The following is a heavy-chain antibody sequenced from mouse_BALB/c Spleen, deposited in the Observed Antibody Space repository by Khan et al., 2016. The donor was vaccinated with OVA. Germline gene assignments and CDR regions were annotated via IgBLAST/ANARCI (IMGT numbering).Heavy chain of an antibody. CDR2: INSGGYYT. D-gene: IGHD4-1*01. CDR3: ASHLTGSFAY. J-gene: IGHJ3*01. CDR1: GFTFSNYG. V-gene: IGHV5-6*01. Sequence: EVELVESGGDLMKPGGSLKVSCAASGFTFSNYGMSWVRQTPDKRLEWVATINSGGYYTYFPDSMQGRFTFSRNTAKNTLYLQMSSLNSEDTAMYYGASHLTGSFAYWGQGTLVTVSA.